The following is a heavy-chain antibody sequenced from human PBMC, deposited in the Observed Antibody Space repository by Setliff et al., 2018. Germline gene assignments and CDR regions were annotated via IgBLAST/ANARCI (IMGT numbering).Heavy chain of an antibody. V-gene: IGHV4-38-2*01. CDR3: ASPRRDDLDSPFDAFDI. CDR1: GISISSGHY. D-gene: IGHD3-3*01. Sequence: KTSETLSLTCGVSGISISSGHYWGWIRQPPGKGLEWIATIYHKGRTYYNPSLDSRVTISLDTSKNHFSLRLSSVTAADTAVYYCASPRRDDLDSPFDAFDIWGQGTMVTVSS. CDR2: IYHKGRT. J-gene: IGHJ3*02.